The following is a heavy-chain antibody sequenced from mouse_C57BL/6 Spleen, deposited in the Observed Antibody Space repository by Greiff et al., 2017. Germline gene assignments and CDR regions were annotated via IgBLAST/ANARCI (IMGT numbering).Heavy chain of an antibody. Sequence: EVQLVESGGDLVKPGGSLKLSCAASGFTFSSYGMSWVRQTPDKRLEWVATISSGGSYTYYPDSVKGRFTISRDTAKNTLYLQMSSLKSEDTAMYYCASLDGYGFAYWGQGTLLTVSA. D-gene: IGHD2-3*01. J-gene: IGHJ3*01. CDR3: ASLDGYGFAY. CDR1: GFTFSSYG. V-gene: IGHV5-6*01. CDR2: ISSGGSYT.